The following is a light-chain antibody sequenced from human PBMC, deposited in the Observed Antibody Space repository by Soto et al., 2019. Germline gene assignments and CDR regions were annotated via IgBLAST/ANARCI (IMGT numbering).Light chain of an antibody. CDR1: QSIGSW. V-gene: IGKV1-5*03. Sequence: DIQMTQSPSTLSASVGDRVIITCLASQSIGSWLAWYQQKPGKAPKLLIYKASSLAIGVTSRFSGSGSGAEFTLTISSLQAEDFATCYCQQYNSYSVTFGQGTKVDI. CDR2: KAS. J-gene: IGKJ1*01. CDR3: QQYNSYSVT.